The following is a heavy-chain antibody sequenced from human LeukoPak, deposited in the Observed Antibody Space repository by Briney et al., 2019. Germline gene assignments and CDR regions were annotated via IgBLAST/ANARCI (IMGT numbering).Heavy chain of an antibody. CDR3: AKGGYYDSSGYYYVWSNAFDI. V-gene: IGHV3-23*01. D-gene: IGHD3-22*01. CDR2: ISGSGGST. J-gene: IGHJ3*02. CDR1: GFTFSSYA. Sequence: GRSLRLSCAASGFTFSSYAMSWVRQAPGKGLEWVSAISGSGGSTYYADSVKGRFTISRDNSKNTLYLQMNSLRAEDTAVYYCAKGGYYDSSGYYYVWSNAFDIWGQGTMVTVSS.